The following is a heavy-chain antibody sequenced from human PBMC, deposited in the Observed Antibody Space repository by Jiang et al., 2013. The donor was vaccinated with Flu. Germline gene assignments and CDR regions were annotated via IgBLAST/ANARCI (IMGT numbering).Heavy chain of an antibody. CDR3: AREGSGSYYFDY. D-gene: IGHD3-10*01. CDR1: GFTFSSYA. Sequence: ASGFTFSSYAMHWSGQAPGKGLEWVAVISYDGSNKYYADSVKGRFTISRDNSKNTLYLQMNSLRAEDTAVYYCAREGSGSYYFDYWGQGTLVTVSS. V-gene: IGHV3-30-3*01. CDR2: ISYDGSNK. J-gene: IGHJ4*02.